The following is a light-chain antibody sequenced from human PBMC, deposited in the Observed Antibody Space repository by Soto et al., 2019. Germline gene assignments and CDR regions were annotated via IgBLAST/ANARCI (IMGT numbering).Light chain of an antibody. CDR1: QSVSSN. CDR2: GAF. CDR3: QQYNNWPVT. J-gene: IGKJ4*01. Sequence: EIVMTQSPATLSVSPGERATLSCRASQSVSSNLAWYQQKPGQAPRLLIYGAFTRATGIPARFSGSGSGTEFTRTISSLQSEDFAVYYCQQYNNWPVTFGGGNKVEI. V-gene: IGKV3-15*01.